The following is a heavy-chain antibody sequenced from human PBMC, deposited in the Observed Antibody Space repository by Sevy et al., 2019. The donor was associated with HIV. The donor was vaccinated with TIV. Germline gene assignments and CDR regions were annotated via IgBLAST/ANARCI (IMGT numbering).Heavy chain of an antibody. V-gene: IGHV1-2*02. CDR1: GHTFNAYY. Sequence: ASVKVSCKASGHTFNAYYVHWVRQAPGQWLEWMGWINPYSGDTNYAQKFRGRVTMTSDTSISTTYMELSRLTSDDTAIYYCANPAAPCSGGSCYDFDYWGQGTLVTVSS. CDR3: ANPAAPCSGGSCYDFDY. CDR2: INPYSGDT. J-gene: IGHJ4*02. D-gene: IGHD2-15*01.